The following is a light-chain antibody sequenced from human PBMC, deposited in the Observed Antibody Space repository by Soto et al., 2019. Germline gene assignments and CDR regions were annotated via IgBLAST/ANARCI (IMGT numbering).Light chain of an antibody. Sequence: QSALTQPPSASGSPGQAVTISGTGSDSDVGGHSHVSWYQQHPGEAPKLMIYEVSKRPSGVPDRFSGSKSGNTASLTVSGLQADDEADYYCCSYVAGDSWVFGGGTKLTVL. CDR3: CSYVAGDSWV. V-gene: IGLV2-8*01. CDR2: EVS. CDR1: DSDVGGHSH. J-gene: IGLJ3*02.